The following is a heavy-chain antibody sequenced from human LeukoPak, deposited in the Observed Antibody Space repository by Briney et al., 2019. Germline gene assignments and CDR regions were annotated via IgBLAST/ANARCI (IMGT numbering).Heavy chain of an antibody. CDR1: GYTFTNYG. Sequence: ASVKVSCKASGYTFTNYGITWVRQAPGQGLEWMGWISAYNGNTNYAQRLQGTVTMTTDTSTSTAYMELRSLRSDDTAVYYCARVRGYYGSGYTNHFDYWGQGTLVTVSS. V-gene: IGHV1-18*01. J-gene: IGHJ4*02. D-gene: IGHD3-10*01. CDR2: ISAYNGNT. CDR3: ARVRGYYGSGYTNHFDY.